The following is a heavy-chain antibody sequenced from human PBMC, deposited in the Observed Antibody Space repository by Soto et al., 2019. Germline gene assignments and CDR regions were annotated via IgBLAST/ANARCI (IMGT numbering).Heavy chain of an antibody. D-gene: IGHD3-3*01. CDR3: AKDIGIDGSGLDY. Sequence: GGSLRLSCAASGFTVSSNYMSWVRQAPGKGLEWVSGISWNSGSISYADYVKGRFTISRDNAKNSLYLQMNSLRAEDTALYYCAKDIGIDGSGLDYWGQGTLVTVSS. J-gene: IGHJ4*02. CDR2: ISWNSGSI. CDR1: GFTVSSNY. V-gene: IGHV3-9*01.